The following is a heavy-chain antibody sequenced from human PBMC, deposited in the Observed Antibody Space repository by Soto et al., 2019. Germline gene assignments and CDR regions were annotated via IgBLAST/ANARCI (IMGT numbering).Heavy chain of an antibody. CDR1: GYSFFSYY. V-gene: IGHV1-46*01. J-gene: IGHJ4*02. CDR3: ARGGATIFGVIDS. CDR2: FLASGGNT. D-gene: IGHD3-3*02. Sequence: ASVKVSCKASGYSFFSYYIHWVRQAPGQGLEWMGRFLASGGNTDYAQRFRGRVSMTRDTSSTNTVSLELTSLTSDDTAVYYCARGGATIFGVIDSWGQGTRVTVSS.